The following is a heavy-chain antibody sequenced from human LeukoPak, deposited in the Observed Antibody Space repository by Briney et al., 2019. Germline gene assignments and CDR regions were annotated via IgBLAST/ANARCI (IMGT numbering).Heavy chain of an antibody. CDR2: INPSGGST. Sequence: ASVNVSCKASGYTFTSYYMHWVRQAPGQGLESMGIINPSGGSTSYAQKFQGRVTMTRDTSTSTVYMELSSLRSEDTAVYYCARDIVVVPAAPLGMDVWGQGTTVTVSS. J-gene: IGHJ6*02. D-gene: IGHD2-2*01. CDR3: ARDIVVVPAAPLGMDV. CDR1: GYTFTSYY. V-gene: IGHV1-46*01.